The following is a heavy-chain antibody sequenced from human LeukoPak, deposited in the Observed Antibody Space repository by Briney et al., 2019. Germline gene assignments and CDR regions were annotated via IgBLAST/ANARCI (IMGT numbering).Heavy chain of an antibody. CDR1: GGSISSSSYY. V-gene: IGHV4-39*01. J-gene: IGHJ4*02. CDR2: IYYSGST. Sequence: SETLSLTCTVSGGSISSSSYYWGWIRQPPGKGLECIGTIYYSGSTYYNPSLKSRVTISVDTSKNQFSLKLSSVTVADTAVYYCARHGGSSYGSYYFDFWGQGTLVTVSS. D-gene: IGHD5-18*01. CDR3: ARHGGSSYGSYYFDF.